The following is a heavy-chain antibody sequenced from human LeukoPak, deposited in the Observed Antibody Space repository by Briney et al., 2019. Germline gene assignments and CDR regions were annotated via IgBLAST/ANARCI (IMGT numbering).Heavy chain of an antibody. CDR2: IIPIFGTA. Sequence: SVKVSCKASGGTFSSYAISWVRQAPGQGLGWMGGIIPIFGTANYAQKFQGRVTVTTDESTSTAYMELSSLRSEDTAVYYCARADDYGDQNWFDPWGQGTLVTVSS. D-gene: IGHD4-17*01. J-gene: IGHJ5*02. CDR1: GGTFSSYA. CDR3: ARADDYGDQNWFDP. V-gene: IGHV1-69*05.